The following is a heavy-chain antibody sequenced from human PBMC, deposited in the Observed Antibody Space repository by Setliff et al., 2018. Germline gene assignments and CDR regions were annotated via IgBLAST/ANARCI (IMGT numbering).Heavy chain of an antibody. CDR1: GDSISNDYW. CDR3: ARVYYGYYYYYMDV. J-gene: IGHJ6*03. D-gene: IGHD3-10*01. CDR2: INQSGTT. V-gene: IGHV4-4*02. Sequence: SETLSLTCAVSGDSISNDYWWSWVRQPPERELEWIGEINQSGTTNYNPPLKGRATISVDKSKNQFSLSLTSVTAADTAVYYCARVYYGYYYYYMDVWGKGTTVTVSS.